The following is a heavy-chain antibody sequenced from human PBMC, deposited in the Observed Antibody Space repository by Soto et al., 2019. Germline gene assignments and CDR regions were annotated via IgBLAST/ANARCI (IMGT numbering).Heavy chain of an antibody. CDR3: ARRYGYSLDY. D-gene: IGHD6-13*01. Sequence: QVQLQESGPGLVKPSENLSLTCTVSDGSISSYYWSWIRQPPGKGLEWIGYIYYSGSTNYNPSLKSRVTISVDTSKNQFSLKLSSVTAGDTAVYYCARRYGYSLDYWGQGTLVTVSS. J-gene: IGHJ4*02. CDR1: DGSISSYY. V-gene: IGHV4-59*08. CDR2: IYYSGST.